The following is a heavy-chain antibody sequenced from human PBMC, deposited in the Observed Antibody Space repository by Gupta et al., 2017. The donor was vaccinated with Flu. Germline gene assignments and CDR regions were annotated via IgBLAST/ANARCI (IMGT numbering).Heavy chain of an antibody. J-gene: IGHJ4*02. CDR3: ARGNMKVGTTYDYFDY. V-gene: IGHV4-59*01. CDR2: VYYHGKS. D-gene: IGHD1-1*01. CDR1: GASITTYH. Sequence: QVQLQESGPGLVKPSETLSLTCTVSGASITTYHWGWVRQSPGKGLEWIGYVYYHGKSAYNPSLNSRVTISVDSSNNQVSLRLNSVTAADTAVYFCARGNMKVGTTYDYFDYWGQGTLVTVSS.